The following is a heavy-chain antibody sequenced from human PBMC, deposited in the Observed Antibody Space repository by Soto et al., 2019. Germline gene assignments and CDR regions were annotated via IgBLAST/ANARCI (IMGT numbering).Heavy chain of an antibody. CDR1: GYIFTDHY. Sequence: QVQLVQSGAEVRKPGASVKVSCKTSGYIFTDHYIQWVRQAPGQGLEWMGMINPRGGGTTYTERFQGRVAMTRDTSTRTVYMKLSSLTPEDTAVYYCGRDSGDYHDDSNRPYNAFDKLGQGTLVTVSS. CDR2: INPRGGGT. CDR3: GRDSGDYHDDSNRPYNAFDK. D-gene: IGHD3-22*01. J-gene: IGHJ3*02. V-gene: IGHV1-46*03.